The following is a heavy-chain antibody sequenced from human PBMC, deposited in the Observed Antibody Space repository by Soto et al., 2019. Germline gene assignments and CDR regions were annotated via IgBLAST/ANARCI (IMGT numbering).Heavy chain of an antibody. CDR1: GFSFSDYW. CDR2: LKQDSSER. V-gene: IGHV3-7*01. CDR3: ARVSTVEDRSPYRPFDY. D-gene: IGHD4-17*01. Sequence: PGGSLRLSCATSGFSFSDYWMTWVRQTPGKGLEWVASLKQDSSERFYVNSVKGRFTISRDNVQRSLFLQMNTLRADDTAVYYCARVSTVEDRSPYRPFDYWGQGTLVTVSS. J-gene: IGHJ4*02.